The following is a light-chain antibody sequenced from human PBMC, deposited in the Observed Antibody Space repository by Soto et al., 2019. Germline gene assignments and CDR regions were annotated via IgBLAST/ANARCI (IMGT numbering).Light chain of an antibody. CDR3: SSYTTESNYV. CDR1: SSDVGAYNY. V-gene: IGLV2-14*03. Sequence: QSVLTQPASVSGSPGQSIAISCTGTSSDVGAYNYVFWYQQHPGKAPKLMIYDVNNRPSGVSDRFSGSKSGNTASLTISGLQDEDEADYYCSSYTTESNYVLGTGTKLTVL. J-gene: IGLJ1*01. CDR2: DVN.